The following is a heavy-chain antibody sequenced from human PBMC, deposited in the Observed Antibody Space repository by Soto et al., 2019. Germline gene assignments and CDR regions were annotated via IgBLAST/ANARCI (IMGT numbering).Heavy chain of an antibody. CDR1: GYTFTSYG. CDR3: ARDTKTMVRGVISWFDP. Sequence: AASVKVSCKASGYTFTSYGISWVRQAPGQGLEWMGWISAYNGNTNYAQKLQGRVTMTTDTSTSTAYMELRSLRSDDTAVYYCARDTKTMVRGVISWFDPWGQGTLVTVSS. CDR2: ISAYNGNT. J-gene: IGHJ5*02. D-gene: IGHD3-10*01. V-gene: IGHV1-18*01.